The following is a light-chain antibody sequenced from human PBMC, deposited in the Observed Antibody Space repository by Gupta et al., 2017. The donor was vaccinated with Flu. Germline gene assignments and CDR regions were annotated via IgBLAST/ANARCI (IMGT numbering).Light chain of an antibody. CDR3: GTWDRNALV. J-gene: IGLJ3*02. CDR2: LENSGSS. Sequence: QPVLTQSSSASAALGSSVKLTCTLSSGHSSYLIAWHQQQPGKAPRSLMKLENSGSSNKGSGVPDRFSGSSSAAALSITISHLQSEEDSYYYSGTWDRNALVFGGGTKLTVL. V-gene: IGLV4-60*03. CDR1: SGHSSYL.